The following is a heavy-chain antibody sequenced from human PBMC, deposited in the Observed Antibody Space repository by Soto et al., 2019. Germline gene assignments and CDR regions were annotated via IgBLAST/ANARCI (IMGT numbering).Heavy chain of an antibody. J-gene: IGHJ5*02. CDR2: VYYTGST. CDR1: GASIRITDYY. D-gene: IGHD2-21*02. V-gene: IGHV4-30-4*01. CDR3: VRTAREGAVAPHWFDR. Sequence: SETLSLTCTVSGASIRITDYYWSCIRQAPGKGLEWIGYVYYTGSTYYNPSLMSRLTISVDTSKTQFSLKLTSVTAAETAVYYCVRTAREGAVAPHWFDRWGQGTQVTVSS.